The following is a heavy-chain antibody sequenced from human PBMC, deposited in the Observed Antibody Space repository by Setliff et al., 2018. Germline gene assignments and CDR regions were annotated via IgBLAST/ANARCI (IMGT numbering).Heavy chain of an antibody. Sequence: SETLSLTCAVYGGSFDVYFCSWIRQPPGKGLEWIGEISHSGSSYYNPSLRSRVTISVDTSKNQFSLILRSVTAADTAVYYCARGRMRGSCSGPSCTYDPFDIWGQGTPVT. V-gene: IGHV4-34*01. D-gene: IGHD2-2*01. CDR3: ARGRMRGSCSGPSCTYDPFDI. CDR2: ISHSGSS. J-gene: IGHJ3*02. CDR1: GGSFDVYF.